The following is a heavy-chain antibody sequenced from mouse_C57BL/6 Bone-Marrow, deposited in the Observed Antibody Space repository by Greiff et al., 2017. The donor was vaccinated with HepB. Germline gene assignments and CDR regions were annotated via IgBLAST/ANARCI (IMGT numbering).Heavy chain of an antibody. CDR2: IYPGDGDT. Sequence: VQLQESGAELVKPGASVKISCKASGYAFSSYWMNWVKQRPGKGLEWIGQIYPGDGDTNYNGKFKGKATLTADKSSSTAYMQLSSLTSEDSAVYFCAREVTTYYAMDYWGQGTSVTVSS. J-gene: IGHJ4*01. V-gene: IGHV1-80*01. CDR3: AREVTTYYAMDY. D-gene: IGHD2-2*01. CDR1: GYAFSSYW.